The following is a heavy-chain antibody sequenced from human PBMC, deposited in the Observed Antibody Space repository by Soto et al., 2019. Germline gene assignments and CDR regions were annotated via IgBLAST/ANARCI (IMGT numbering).Heavy chain of an antibody. CDR2: MNLDTGGT. J-gene: IGHJ4*02. CDR1: GYRFTNFY. V-gene: IGHV1-2*06. D-gene: IGHD5-18*01. Sequence: QVQLVQSGAEVKKPGASVRVSCKASGYRFTNFYIHWVRQAPGQGLEGMGRMNLDTGGTTYAQKFQGRVTMTRDTSINTAYMEVTNLASDDTAIYYCARDGNFAFRGYSFGFDFWGQGTLVTVSS. CDR3: ARDGNFAFRGYSFGFDF.